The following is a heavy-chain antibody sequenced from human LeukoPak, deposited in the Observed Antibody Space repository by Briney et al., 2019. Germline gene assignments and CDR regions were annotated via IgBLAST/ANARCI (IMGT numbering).Heavy chain of an antibody. J-gene: IGHJ1*01. CDR3: AKDPRWELLLGDYLEH. CDR2: ISGHGGAT. D-gene: IGHD2-15*01. CDR1: GFIFKDFA. V-gene: IGHV3-23*01. Sequence: GGSLRLSCVASGFIFKDFAMTWVRQAPGKGLEWVSAISGHGGATQYAESVRGRFSISRNNSKKTLLLQMDNLRAEDTGIYFCAKDPRWELLLGDYLEHWGQGTVVTVSS.